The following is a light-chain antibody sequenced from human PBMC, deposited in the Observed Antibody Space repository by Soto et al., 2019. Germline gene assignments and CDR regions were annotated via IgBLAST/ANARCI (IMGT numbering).Light chain of an antibody. J-gene: IGKJ4*01. Sequence: EIVMTQSPATLSVSPGERATLSCRASQSVRSNLAWYQQKRGQAPRLLIYDASTRATGIPARFSGSGSGTEFTLTISSLQSEDFAFYYCQQYNNWVTFGGGTKV. CDR1: QSVRSN. V-gene: IGKV3-15*01. CDR2: DAS. CDR3: QQYNNWVT.